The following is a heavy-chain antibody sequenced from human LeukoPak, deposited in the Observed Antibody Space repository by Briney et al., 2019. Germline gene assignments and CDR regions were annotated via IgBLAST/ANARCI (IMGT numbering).Heavy chain of an antibody. V-gene: IGHV3-7*01. CDR3: AREGFEPIVGATCLDY. CDR1: GFTFSSYW. D-gene: IGHD1-26*01. Sequence: SGGSLRLSCAASGFTFSSYWMSWVRQAPGKGLEGVANIKQDGSEKYYVDSVKGRFTISRDNAKNSLYLQMNSLRAEDTAVYYCAREGFEPIVGATCLDYWGQGTLVTVSS. CDR2: IKQDGSEK. J-gene: IGHJ4*02.